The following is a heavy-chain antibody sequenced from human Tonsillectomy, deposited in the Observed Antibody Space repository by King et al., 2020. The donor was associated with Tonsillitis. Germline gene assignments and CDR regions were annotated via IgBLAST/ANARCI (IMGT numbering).Heavy chain of an antibody. J-gene: IGHJ4*02. D-gene: IGHD3-10*01. Sequence: QLVQSGGGLVQPGGSLRLSCAASGFTFSNFAMNWVRQAPGKGLEWVSVVYRGGGTTYADSVKVRFTISRDDSKNTLYLQMNSLRAEDTAVYYCAKDRGRWQFDYWGQGTLVTVSS. V-gene: IGHV3-23*03. CDR2: VYRGGGTT. CDR1: GFTFSNFA. CDR3: AKDRGRWQFDY.